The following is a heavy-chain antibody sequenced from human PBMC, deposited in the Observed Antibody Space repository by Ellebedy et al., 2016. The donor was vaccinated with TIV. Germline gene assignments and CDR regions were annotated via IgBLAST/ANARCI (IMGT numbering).Heavy chain of an antibody. CDR1: GFTFDDYA. J-gene: IGHJ6*02. V-gene: IGHV3-9*01. D-gene: IGHD6-13*01. Sequence: GGSLRLSXAASGFTFDDYAMHWVRQAPGKGLEWVSGISWNSGSIGYADSVKGRFTISRDNAKNSLYLQMNSLRAEDTALYYCAKDIFPRIAAAGTGILPSTYGMDVWGQGTTVTVSS. CDR2: ISWNSGSI. CDR3: AKDIFPRIAAAGTGILPSTYGMDV.